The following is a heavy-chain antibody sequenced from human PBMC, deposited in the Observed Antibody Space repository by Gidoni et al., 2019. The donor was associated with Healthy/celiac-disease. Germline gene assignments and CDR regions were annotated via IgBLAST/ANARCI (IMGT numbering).Heavy chain of an antibody. CDR3: ARHLQRFDP. CDR1: GGSISSYY. Sequence: QVQLQESGPGLVKPSETLSLTCTVSGGSISSYYWSWIRQPPGKGLEWIGYIYYSGSTNYNPSLKSRVTISVDTSKNQFSLKLSSVTAADTAVYYSARHLQRFDPWGQGTLVTVSS. D-gene: IGHD1-1*01. V-gene: IGHV4-59*01. J-gene: IGHJ5*02. CDR2: IYYSGST.